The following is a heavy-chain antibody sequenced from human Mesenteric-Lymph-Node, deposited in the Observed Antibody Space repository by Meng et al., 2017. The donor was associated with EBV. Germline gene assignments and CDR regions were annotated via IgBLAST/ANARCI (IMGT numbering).Heavy chain of an antibody. Sequence: EVQLVESGGGLVQPGGSLRLSCAASGFTFSTYDMHWVRQVTGKSLEWVSAIGTASDTYYPDSLKGRFSISRENAKNSLYLQMNSLRAGDTAVYYCTRGFGGNYKFFDLWGRGSLVTVSS. CDR3: TRGFGGNYKFFDL. V-gene: IGHV3-13*01. D-gene: IGHD1-26*01. CDR1: GFTFSTYD. J-gene: IGHJ2*01. CDR2: IGTASDT.